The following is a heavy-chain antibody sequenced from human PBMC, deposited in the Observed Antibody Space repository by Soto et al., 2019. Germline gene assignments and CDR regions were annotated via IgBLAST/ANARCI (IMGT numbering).Heavy chain of an antibody. J-gene: IGHJ6*02. V-gene: IGHV1-2*02. D-gene: IGHD3-10*01. Sequence: ASVNVSCKSSGYTFTGYYMHWVRQAPGQGLECMGWINPNSGGTNYAQKFQGRVTMTRDTSISTAYMELSRLRSDDTAVYYCARVYRFGEFRYGMDVWGQGTTVTVSS. CDR1: GYTFTGYY. CDR3: ARVYRFGEFRYGMDV. CDR2: INPNSGGT.